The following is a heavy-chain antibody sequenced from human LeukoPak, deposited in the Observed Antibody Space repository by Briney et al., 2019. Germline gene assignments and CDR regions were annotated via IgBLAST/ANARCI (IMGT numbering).Heavy chain of an antibody. Sequence: SETLSLTCTVSGGSISSISYYWGWIRQPPGKGLEWIGSIYYSGSTYYNPSLKSRVTISVDTSKNQFSLKLSSVTAADTAVYYCARGGSGWEKAIDYWGQGTLVTVSS. D-gene: IGHD6-19*01. CDR3: ARGGSGWEKAIDY. V-gene: IGHV4-39*07. J-gene: IGHJ4*02. CDR1: GGSISSISYY. CDR2: IYYSGST.